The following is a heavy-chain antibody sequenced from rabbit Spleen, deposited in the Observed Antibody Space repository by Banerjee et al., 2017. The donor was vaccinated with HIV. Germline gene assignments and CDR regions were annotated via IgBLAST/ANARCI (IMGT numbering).Heavy chain of an antibody. CDR3: AREKSGIVGYDL. Sequence: QEQLVESGGGLVQPTGSLTLTCKASGFSFSNKAVMCWVRQAPGKGLEWIACINAVTGKAVYASWATGRFTISKTSSTTVTLQMTSLTAADTATYFCAREKSGIVGYDLWGPGTLVTVS. CDR2: INAVTGKA. V-gene: IGHV1S45*01. D-gene: IGHD6-1*01. J-gene: IGHJ4*01. CDR1: GFSFSNKAV.